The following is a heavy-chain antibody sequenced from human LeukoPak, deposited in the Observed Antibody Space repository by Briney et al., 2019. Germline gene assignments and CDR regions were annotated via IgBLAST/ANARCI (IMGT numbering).Heavy chain of an antibody. J-gene: IGHJ4*02. CDR2: INPDTGGT. Sequence: GASVKVSCKASGYTFTGYYMHWVRQAPGQGPEWMGWINPDTGGTNYAQKFQGRVTLTRDTSISTAYMELSRLTSDDTAVYFCAVNWRSGFFDYWGQGTLVTVSS. CDR3: AVNWRSGFFDY. D-gene: IGHD3-3*01. CDR1: GYTFTGYY. V-gene: IGHV1-2*02.